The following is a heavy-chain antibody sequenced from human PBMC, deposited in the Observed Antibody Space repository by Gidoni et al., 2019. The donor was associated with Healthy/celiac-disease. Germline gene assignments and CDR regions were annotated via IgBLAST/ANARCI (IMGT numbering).Heavy chain of an antibody. CDR3: ARSPQGDIVVVPAAYNWFDP. V-gene: IGHV4-31*03. CDR2: ISYSGST. D-gene: IGHD2-2*01. CDR1: GGSISSGGYY. Sequence: QVQLQESGPGLVKPSQTLSLTCTVSGGSISSGGYYWSWIRQHPGKGLAWIGYISYSGSTYYNPSLKSRVTISVDTSKNQFSLKLSSVTAADTAVYYCARSPQGDIVVVPAAYNWFDPWGQGTLVTVSS. J-gene: IGHJ5*02.